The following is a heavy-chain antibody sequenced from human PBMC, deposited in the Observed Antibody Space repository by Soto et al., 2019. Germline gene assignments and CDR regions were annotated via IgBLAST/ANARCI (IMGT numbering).Heavy chain of an antibody. CDR2: ISGSGGST. CDR3: AKELRYFDWLLPTFDY. D-gene: IGHD3-9*01. CDR1: GFTFSSYA. Sequence: GGSLRLSCAASGFTFSSYAMSWVRQAPGKGLEWVSAISGSGGSTYYADSVKGRFTISRDNSKNTLYLQMNSLRAEDTAVYYCAKELRYFDWLLPTFDYWGQGTLVTVSS. V-gene: IGHV3-23*01. J-gene: IGHJ4*02.